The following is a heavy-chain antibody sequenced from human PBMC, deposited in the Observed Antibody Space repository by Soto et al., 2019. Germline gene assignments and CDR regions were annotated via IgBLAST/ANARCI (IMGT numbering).Heavy chain of an antibody. CDR2: ISGSGSDI. CDR1: GFIFSDYA. J-gene: IGHJ4*02. Sequence: PGGSLRLSCAASGFIFSDYAMSWIRQAPGKGLEWVSYISGSGSDIYYVDSVKGRFTISRDNAKNSLYLQMNSLRAEDTAIYYCARGSGTQNLWGQGTLVTVS. D-gene: IGHD1-26*01. V-gene: IGHV3-11*01. CDR3: ARGSGTQNL.